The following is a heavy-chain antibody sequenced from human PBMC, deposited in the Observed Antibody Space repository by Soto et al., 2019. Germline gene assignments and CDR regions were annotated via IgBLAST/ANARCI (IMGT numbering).Heavy chain of an antibody. J-gene: IGHJ5*02. CDR3: ARANHFLAVVPAAIEGWFDP. D-gene: IGHD2-2*01. Sequence: AGGSLRLSCAASGFTFSSYSMNWVRQAPGKGLEWVSSISSSSSYIYYADSVKGRFTISRDNAKNSLYLQMNSLRAEDTAVYYCARANHFLAVVPAAIEGWFDPWGQGTLVTVSS. V-gene: IGHV3-21*01. CDR2: ISSSSSYI. CDR1: GFTFSSYS.